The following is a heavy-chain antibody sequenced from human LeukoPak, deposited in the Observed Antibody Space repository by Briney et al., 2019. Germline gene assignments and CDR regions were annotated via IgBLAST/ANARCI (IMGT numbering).Heavy chain of an antibody. J-gene: IGHJ3*02. Sequence: XTVXXGSVSNGDFFWRWIRQPPGRGVECIGYIYYTGSTYYNPSLKSRVTMSVDTSKNQFSLKLTSVTAADTAVYYCARVGQLDHDAFDIWGQGTVVTVSS. D-gene: IGHD6-13*01. CDR1: XGSVSNGDFF. V-gene: IGHV4-30-4*01. CDR3: ARVGQLDHDAFDI. CDR2: IYYTGST.